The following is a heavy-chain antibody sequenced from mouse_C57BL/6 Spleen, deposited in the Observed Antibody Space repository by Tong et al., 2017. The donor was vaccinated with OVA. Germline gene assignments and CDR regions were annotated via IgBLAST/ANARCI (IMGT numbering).Heavy chain of an antibody. Sequence: VQLQESGPELVKPGASVKISCKASGYAFSSSWMNWVKQRPGKGLEWIGRIYPGDGDTNYNGKFKGKATLTADKSASTAYMQLSSLTSEDSAVYFCARGAYGSSSDWYFDVWGTGTTVTVSS. D-gene: IGHD1-1*01. CDR3: ARGAYGSSSDWYFDV. CDR1: GYAFSSSW. J-gene: IGHJ1*03. V-gene: IGHV1-82*01. CDR2: IYPGDGDT.